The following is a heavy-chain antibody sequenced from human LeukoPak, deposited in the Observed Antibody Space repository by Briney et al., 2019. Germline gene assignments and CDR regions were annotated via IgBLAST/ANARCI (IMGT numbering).Heavy chain of an antibody. Sequence: KSSETLSLTCAVYGGSISSSSYYWGWIRQPPGKGLEWIGSIYYSGSTYYNPSLKSRVTISVDTSKNQFSLKLSSETAADTAVYYCARLAEYSSGWYLPPIDYWGQGTLVTVSS. CDR3: ARLAEYSSGWYLPPIDY. CDR1: GGSISSSSYY. D-gene: IGHD6-19*01. J-gene: IGHJ4*02. CDR2: IYYSGST. V-gene: IGHV4-39*01.